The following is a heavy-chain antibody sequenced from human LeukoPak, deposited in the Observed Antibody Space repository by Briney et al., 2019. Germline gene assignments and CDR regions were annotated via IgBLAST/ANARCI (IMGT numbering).Heavy chain of an antibody. J-gene: IGHJ3*01. CDR3: TTGADYYDSSGCY. Sequence: GGSLRLSCAASGFTFSNAWMSWVRQAPGKGLEWVGRIKSKTDGWTTDYAAPVKGRFTISRDDSKNTLYLHMNSLKTEDTAVYYCTTGADYYDSSGCYWGQGTMVTVSS. CDR1: GFTFSNAW. D-gene: IGHD3-22*01. V-gene: IGHV3-15*01. CDR2: IKSKTDGWTT.